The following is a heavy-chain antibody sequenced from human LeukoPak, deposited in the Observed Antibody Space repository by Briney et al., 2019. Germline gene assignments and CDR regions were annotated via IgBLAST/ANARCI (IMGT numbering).Heavy chain of an antibody. CDR2: ISSSSTI. CDR1: GFTFSNYD. V-gene: IGHV3-69-1*02. D-gene: IGHD3-22*01. J-gene: IGHJ3*02. CDR3: ERVRDSSGYYYVSLRGFYDAFDI. Sequence: PGGSLRLSCAASGFTFSNYDMNWVRQAPGRGLEWISYISSSSTIYYADSVKGRFTISRDNAKNSLYLQMNSLRAEDTAVYYCERVRDSSGYYYVSLRGFYDAFDIWGQGTMVTVSS.